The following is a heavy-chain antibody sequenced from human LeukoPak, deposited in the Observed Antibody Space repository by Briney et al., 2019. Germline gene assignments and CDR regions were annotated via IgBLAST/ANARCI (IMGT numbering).Heavy chain of an antibody. V-gene: IGHV4-4*02. D-gene: IGHD3-10*01. Sequence: SGTLSLTCAVYGVSISSGNLCTWFRQPPRKGLEWIGETHRSGETNYNPSVNIRVTILLDNSKNQLSLNLISLTAEDTAMYYCATRDQSPTFMVPLDSWGQGTLVTVSS. CDR1: GVSISSGNL. J-gene: IGHJ4*02. CDR3: ATRDQSPTFMVPLDS. CDR2: THRSGET.